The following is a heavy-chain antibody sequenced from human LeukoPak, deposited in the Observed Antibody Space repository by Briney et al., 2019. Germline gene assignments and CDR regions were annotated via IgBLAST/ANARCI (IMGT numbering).Heavy chain of an antibody. D-gene: IGHD1-26*01. J-gene: IGHJ3*01. Sequence: SETLSLTCTVSGGSISSSSYYWGWIRQPPGKGLEWIGSIYYSGSTYYNPSLKSRVTISVDTSKNQFSLKLSSVTAADTAVYYCARPFSGSYSDAFDLWGQGTMVTVSS. V-gene: IGHV4-39*07. CDR1: GGSISSSSYY. CDR2: IYYSGST. CDR3: ARPFSGSYSDAFDL.